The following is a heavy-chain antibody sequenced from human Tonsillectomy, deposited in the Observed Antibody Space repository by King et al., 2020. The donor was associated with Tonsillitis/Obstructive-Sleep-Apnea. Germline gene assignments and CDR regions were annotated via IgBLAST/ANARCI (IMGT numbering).Heavy chain of an antibody. CDR1: GFSFYKAW. J-gene: IGHJ6*02. CDR2: IKSKTDGGTI. V-gene: IGHV3-15*07. D-gene: IGHD2-15*01. Sequence: DVQLVESGGGLVKPGGSLRLSCAASGFSFYKAWMIWVRQAPGKGLEWVGRIKSKTDGGTIAYAAPVKGRFTFSRDDSKNTLYLQMNSLKTEDTAVYYCTTRFSEYCSGGNCYYGVDVWGQGTTVTVSS. CDR3: TTRFSEYCSGGNCYYGVDV.